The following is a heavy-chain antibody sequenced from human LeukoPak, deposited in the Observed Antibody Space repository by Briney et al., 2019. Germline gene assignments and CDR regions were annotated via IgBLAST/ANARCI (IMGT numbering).Heavy chain of an antibody. CDR1: GFTFDDYA. CDR3: AKEISPSYDSNPFDI. J-gene: IGHJ3*02. D-gene: IGHD3-22*01. V-gene: IGHV3-9*01. Sequence: GGSLRLSCAASGFTFDDYAMHWVRHAPGKGLEWVSGISWNSGSIGYADSVKGRFTISRDNAKNSLYLQMNSLRAEDTALYYCAKEISPSYDSNPFDIWGQGTIVTVSS. CDR2: ISWNSGSI.